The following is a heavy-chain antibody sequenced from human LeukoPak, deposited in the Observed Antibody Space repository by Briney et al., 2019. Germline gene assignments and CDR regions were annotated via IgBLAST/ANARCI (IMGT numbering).Heavy chain of an antibody. D-gene: IGHD3-3*01. CDR3: ARGLYDFWSGYYTPDNDAFDI. CDR2: IYYSGST. CDR1: GGSISSGGYY. Sequence: SQTLSLTCTVSGGSISSGGYYWSWIRQHPGKGLEWIGYIYYSGSTYYNPSLKSRVTISVDTSKNQFSLKLSSVTAADTAVYYCARGLYDFWSGYYTPDNDAFDIWGQGTMVTVSS. J-gene: IGHJ3*02. V-gene: IGHV4-31*03.